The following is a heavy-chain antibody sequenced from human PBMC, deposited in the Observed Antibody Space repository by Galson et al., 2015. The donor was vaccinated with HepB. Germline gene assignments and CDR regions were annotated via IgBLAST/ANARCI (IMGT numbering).Heavy chain of an antibody. Sequence: SVKVSCKASGYTFTSYAMHWVRQAPGQRLEWMGWINAGNGNTKYSQKFQGRVTITRDTSASTAYMELSSLRSEDTAVYYCARTIFGVVIGDWYFDLWGRGTLVTVSS. D-gene: IGHD3-3*01. CDR2: INAGNGNT. CDR1: GYTFTSYA. J-gene: IGHJ2*01. CDR3: ARTIFGVVIGDWYFDL. V-gene: IGHV1-3*01.